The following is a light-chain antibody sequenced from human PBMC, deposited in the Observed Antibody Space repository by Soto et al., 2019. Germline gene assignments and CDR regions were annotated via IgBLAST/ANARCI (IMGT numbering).Light chain of an antibody. CDR2: YVS. J-gene: IGKJ2*01. CDR3: QKYNNWPHT. V-gene: IGKV3-15*01. Sequence: EIVMTQSPATLSVSPGERATLSCRASQSVSSKLAWFQQKPGQAPSLLIYYVSTRATGVPVRLSGSGSGTEFTLTINSLQSEDFAVYYCQKYNNWPHTFGQGTKLEIK. CDR1: QSVSSK.